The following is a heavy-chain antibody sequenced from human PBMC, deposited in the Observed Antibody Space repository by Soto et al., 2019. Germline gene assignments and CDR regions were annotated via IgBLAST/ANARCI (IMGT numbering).Heavy chain of an antibody. CDR1: GGSISSGGYY. Sequence: SETLSLTCTVSGGSISSGGYYWSWIRQHPGKGLEWIGYIYYNGRTNYNPSVKRQVTISVDTSKNQFSLKLSSVTAADTAVYYCARLRRWIDPWGQGTLVTVSS. V-gene: IGHV4-31*01. D-gene: IGHD3-16*01. CDR3: ARLRRWIDP. J-gene: IGHJ5*02. CDR2: IYYNGRT.